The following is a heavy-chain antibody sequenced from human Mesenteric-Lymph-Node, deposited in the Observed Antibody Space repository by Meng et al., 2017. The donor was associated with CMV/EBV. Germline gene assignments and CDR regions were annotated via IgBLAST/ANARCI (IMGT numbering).Heavy chain of an antibody. V-gene: IGHV3-48*03. CDR3: ARDRGTMVRGVTTNYYYYGMDV. Sequence: GGSLRLSCVASGFTFSSYEMNWVRQAPGKGLEWVSYISSSGSTIYYADSVKGRFTISRDNAKNSLYLQVNRLRAEDTAVYYCARDRGTMVRGVTTNYYYYGMDVWGQGTTVTV. D-gene: IGHD3-10*01. J-gene: IGHJ6*02. CDR1: GFTFSSYE. CDR2: ISSSGSTI.